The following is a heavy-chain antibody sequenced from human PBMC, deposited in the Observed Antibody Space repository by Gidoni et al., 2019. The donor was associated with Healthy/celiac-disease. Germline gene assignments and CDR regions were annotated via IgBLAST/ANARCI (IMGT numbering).Heavy chain of an antibody. CDR1: GGTFSSYS. CDR2: IIPTFGTA. CDR3: AGAEVWSEGRADAFDI. J-gene: IGHJ3*02. V-gene: IGHV1-69*01. Sequence: QLQLLQSGAEVKKPGYSVKVSCKASGGTFSSYSISRVRQEPGKGLEWMGWIIPTFGTATYAQKFQGRVTITADDSTSTAYLELSSLRYEDTAVYYCAGAEVWSEGRADAFDIWGQGTMVTVSS. D-gene: IGHD2-21*01.